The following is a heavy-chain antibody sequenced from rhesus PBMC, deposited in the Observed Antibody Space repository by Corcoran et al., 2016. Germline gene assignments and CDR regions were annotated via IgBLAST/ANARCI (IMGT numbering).Heavy chain of an antibody. J-gene: IGHJ4*01. V-gene: IGHV3-116*02. Sequence: EVRLVESGGGLVQPGGSLRLSCTTSGFSFSDYFRGWVRQVPVRGTDWVCSIRNKANGGTTEYAASVKGRFTISRDDSKSITSLEMNSLKTEDTAVYYCVRDRYNWSEDFDYWGQGVLVTVSS. D-gene: IGHD1-7*02. CDR3: VRDRYNWSEDFDY. CDR1: GFSFSDYF. CDR2: IRNKANGGTT.